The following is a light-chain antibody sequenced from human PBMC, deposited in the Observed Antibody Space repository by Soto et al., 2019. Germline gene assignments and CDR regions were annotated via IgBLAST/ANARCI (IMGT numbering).Light chain of an antibody. CDR2: EDD. V-gene: IGLV6-57*02. CDR3: QSSDIRNVV. J-gene: IGLJ2*01. Sequence: NFMLTQPHSVSESPGKTVTISCTGSGGSIASNYVQWFQQRPGSAPTTVIYEDDQRPSGVPDRFSGSIDSSSNSASLTISGLQTEDEADYYCQSSDIRNVVFGGGTKLTVL. CDR1: GGSIASNY.